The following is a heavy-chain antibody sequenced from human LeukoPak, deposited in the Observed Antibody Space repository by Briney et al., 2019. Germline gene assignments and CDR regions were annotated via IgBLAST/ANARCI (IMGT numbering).Heavy chain of an antibody. Sequence: GGSLRLSCGASGFTFSSYGMHWVRQAPGKGLEWVAVISYDGNKKYYADSVKGRFTISRDTSNKMVYLQMNSLRTEGMAVYYCAKDRAGNSWNFDYWGQGILVAVSS. J-gene: IGHJ4*02. CDR3: AKDRAGNSWNFDY. V-gene: IGHV3-30*18. D-gene: IGHD6-13*01. CDR1: GFTFSSYG. CDR2: ISYDGNKK.